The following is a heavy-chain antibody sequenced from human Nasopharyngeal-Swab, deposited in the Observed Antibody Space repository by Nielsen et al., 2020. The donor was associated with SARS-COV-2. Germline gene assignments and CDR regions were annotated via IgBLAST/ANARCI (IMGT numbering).Heavy chain of an antibody. D-gene: IGHD3-10*01. J-gene: IGHJ3*02. Sequence: GESLKISCAASGFTFSSYPMHWVRQAPGKGLEWVAVISYDGSNKYYADSVKGRFTISRDNSKNTLYLQMNSLRAEDTAVYYCARPYGSGSYYPDDAFDIWGQGTMVTVSS. CDR1: GFTFSSYP. CDR2: ISYDGSNK. V-gene: IGHV3-30*04. CDR3: ARPYGSGSYYPDDAFDI.